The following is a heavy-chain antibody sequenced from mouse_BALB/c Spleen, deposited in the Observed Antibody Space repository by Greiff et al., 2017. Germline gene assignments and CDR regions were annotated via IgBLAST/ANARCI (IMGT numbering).Heavy chain of an antibody. V-gene: IGHV1-18*01. CDR1: GYSFTGYT. CDR3: ARMIITTATSYFDY. J-gene: IGHJ2*01. Sequence: VHVKQSGPELVKPGASMKISCKASGYSFTGYTMNWVKQSHGKNLEWIGLINPYNGGTSYNQKFKGKATLTVDKSSSTAYMELLSLTSEDSAVYYCARMIITTATSYFDYWGQGTTLTVSS. D-gene: IGHD1-2*01. CDR2: INPYNGGT.